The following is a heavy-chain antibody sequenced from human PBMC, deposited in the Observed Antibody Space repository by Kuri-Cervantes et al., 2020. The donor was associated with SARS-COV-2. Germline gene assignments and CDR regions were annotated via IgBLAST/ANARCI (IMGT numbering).Heavy chain of an antibody. V-gene: IGHV3-30*02. CDR3: AKSKLLWFGELLHTNDY. J-gene: IGHJ4*02. D-gene: IGHD3-10*01. CDR2: IRYDGSNK. CDR1: GLTFSSYA. Sequence: GESLKISCAASGLTFSSYAMSWVRQAPGKGLEWVAFIRYDGSNKYYADSVKGRFTISRDNSKNTLYLQMNSLRAEDTAVYYCAKSKLLWFGELLHTNDYWGQGTLVTVSS.